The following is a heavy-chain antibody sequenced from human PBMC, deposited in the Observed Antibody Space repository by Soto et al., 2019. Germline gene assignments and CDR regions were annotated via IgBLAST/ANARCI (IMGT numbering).Heavy chain of an antibody. CDR2: INHSGST. V-gene: IGHV4-34*01. J-gene: IGHJ5*02. D-gene: IGHD2-2*01. CDR3: ARVTEDIVVNWFDP. Sequence: QVQLQQWGAGLLKPSETLSLTCAVYGGSFSGYYWSWIRQPPGKGLEWIGEINHSGSTNYNPSLKSRVTISVDTSKNQFSLKLSSVTAADTAVYYCARVTEDIVVNWFDPWGQGTLVTVPS. CDR1: GGSFSGYY.